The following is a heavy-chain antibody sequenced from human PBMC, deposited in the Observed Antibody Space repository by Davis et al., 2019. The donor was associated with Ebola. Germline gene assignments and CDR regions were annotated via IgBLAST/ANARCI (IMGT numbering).Heavy chain of an antibody. CDR3: ASWDAFDI. CDR1: GGSISSSSYY. J-gene: IGHJ3*02. CDR2: IYYSGST. Sequence: PSETLSLTCTVSGGSISSSSYYWGWIRQPPGKGLEWIGSIYYSGSTYYNPSLKSRVTISVDTSKNQFSLKLSSVTAADTAMYYCASWDAFDIWGQGTMVTVSS. V-gene: IGHV4-39*07.